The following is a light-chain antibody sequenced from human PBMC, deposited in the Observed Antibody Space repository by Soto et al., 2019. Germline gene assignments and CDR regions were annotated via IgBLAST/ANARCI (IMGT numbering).Light chain of an antibody. CDR3: QVWDSSTVV. Sequence: SYELTQPLSVSVALGQTARITCGGNNIGSKNEHWYQQKPGQAPGLVIYRDSNRPSGIPERFSGSNSGNTATLTISRAQAGDEADYYCQVWDSSTVVFGGGTKLTVL. V-gene: IGLV3-9*01. J-gene: IGLJ2*01. CDR2: RDS. CDR1: NIGSKN.